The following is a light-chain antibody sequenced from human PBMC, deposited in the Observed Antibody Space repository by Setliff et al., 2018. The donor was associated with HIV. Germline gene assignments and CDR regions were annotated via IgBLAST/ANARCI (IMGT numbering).Light chain of an antibody. CDR3: STWDYSLSAWV. J-gene: IGLJ3*02. CDR2: GNS. CDR1: SNNIGSYA. Sequence: QSALTQEASVSGTVGQKVTLSCTGNSNNIGSYAVGWYKQISHGAPKTVMFGNSPPSGIPDRFSGSKSGTTASLTISGLQPEDEADYYCSTWDYSLSAWVFGGGTKVTV. V-gene: IGLV1-44*01.